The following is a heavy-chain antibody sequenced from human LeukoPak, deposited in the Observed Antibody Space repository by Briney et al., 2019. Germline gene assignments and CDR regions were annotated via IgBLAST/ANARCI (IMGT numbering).Heavy chain of an antibody. CDR1: GYTFTGYY. J-gene: IGHJ6*03. CDR2: INPNSGGT. CDR3: ARMYSSGWYGYYYYYMDV. Sequence: ASVKVSCKASGYTFTGYYMHWVRQAPGQGLEWMGWINPNSGGTNYAQKFQGRVTMTRDTSISTAYMELSRLRSDDTAVYYCARMYSSGWYGYYYYYMDVWGKGTTVTISS. D-gene: IGHD6-19*01. V-gene: IGHV1-2*02.